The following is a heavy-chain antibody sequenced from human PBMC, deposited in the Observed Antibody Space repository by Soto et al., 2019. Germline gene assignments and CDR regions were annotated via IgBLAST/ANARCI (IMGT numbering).Heavy chain of an antibody. Sequence: GGSLRLSCAGSGFTFSTYSINWVRQAPGRGLEWVSYINSRSSNKYYADSVKGRFTISRDNAKNSVYLQMNSLRDEDTAVYYCAGTYDSLDYRFDDWGQGTLVTVSS. CDR2: INSRSSNK. CDR1: GFTFSTYS. J-gene: IGHJ4*02. CDR3: AGTYDSLDYRFDD. V-gene: IGHV3-48*02. D-gene: IGHD4-17*01.